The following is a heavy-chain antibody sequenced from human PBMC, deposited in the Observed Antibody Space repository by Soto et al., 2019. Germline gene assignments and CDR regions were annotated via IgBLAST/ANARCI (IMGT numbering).Heavy chain of an antibody. CDR2: ISSSGSTI. J-gene: IGHJ5*02. CDR1: GFTFNYY. D-gene: IGHD2-21*01. CDR3: ARHGLFA. V-gene: IGHV3-11*01. Sequence: QVQLVESGGGLVKPGGSQRLSCAASGFTFNYYMSWIRQAPGKGLEWVSYISSSGSTIYYADSVKGRFTISRDNAKNSLYLQMNSLRAEDTAVYYCARHGLFAWGQGTLVTVSS.